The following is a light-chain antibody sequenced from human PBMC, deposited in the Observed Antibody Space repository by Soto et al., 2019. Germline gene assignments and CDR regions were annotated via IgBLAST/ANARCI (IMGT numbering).Light chain of an antibody. CDR3: QQYNSYSPSIT. J-gene: IGKJ5*01. V-gene: IGKV1-5*03. CDR1: QSISTW. CDR2: KAS. Sequence: DIQMTQSPSTLSVSVGDRVTITCRASQSISTWLAWYQQKPGKAPKLLIYKASSLESGVPSRFSGSGSGTEFTLTISSLQPDDFATYYCQQYNSYSPSITFGQGTRLEIK.